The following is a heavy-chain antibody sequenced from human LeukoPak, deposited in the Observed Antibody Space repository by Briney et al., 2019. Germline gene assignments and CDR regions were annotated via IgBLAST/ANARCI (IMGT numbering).Heavy chain of an antibody. Sequence: GGSLRLSCIASGFPFSSYWMTWVRQAPGKGLEWVANIKQDGSKKSYVDSVKGRFTISRDNAKNSLYLQMNSLRAEDTAIYYCTRVGYIDEGIDYWGQGTLVTVSS. J-gene: IGHJ4*02. CDR1: GFPFSSYW. V-gene: IGHV3-7*04. CDR2: IKQDGSKK. CDR3: TRVGYIDEGIDY. D-gene: IGHD5-24*01.